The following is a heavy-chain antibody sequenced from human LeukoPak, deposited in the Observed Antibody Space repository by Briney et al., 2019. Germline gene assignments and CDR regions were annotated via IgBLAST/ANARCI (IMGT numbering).Heavy chain of an antibody. CDR3: ARADTAMWDFDY. D-gene: IGHD5-18*01. CDR1: GFTFSSYA. J-gene: IGHJ4*02. Sequence: GRSLRLSCAASGFTFSSYAMHWVRQAPGKGLEWVAVISYDGSNKYYADSVKGRFTISRDNSKNTLYLQMNSLRAEDTAVYYCARADTAMWDFDYWGQGTLVTVSP. CDR2: ISYDGSNK. V-gene: IGHV3-30-3*01.